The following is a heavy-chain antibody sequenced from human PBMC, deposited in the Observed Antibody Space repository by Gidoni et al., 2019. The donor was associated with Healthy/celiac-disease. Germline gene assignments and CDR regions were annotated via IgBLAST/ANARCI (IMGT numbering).Heavy chain of an antibody. CDR2: IYPGDSDT. CDR1: GYSFTSSW. D-gene: IGHD3-22*01. Sequence: EVQLVQSGAEVKKPWESLKISCKGSGYSFTSSWIDWVRQMPGKGQEWMGIIYPGDSDTRYRPSLQGQVTISADKSISTAYLQWSSLKASDTAMYYCARQAIRYYYDSAPHQDAFDIWGQGTMVTVSS. CDR3: ARQAIRYYYDSAPHQDAFDI. V-gene: IGHV5-51*01. J-gene: IGHJ3*02.